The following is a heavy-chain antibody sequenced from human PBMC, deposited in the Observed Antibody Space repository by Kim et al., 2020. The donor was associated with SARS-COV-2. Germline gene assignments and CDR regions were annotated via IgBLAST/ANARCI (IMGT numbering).Heavy chain of an antibody. D-gene: IGHD2-8*02. V-gene: IGHV1-3*01. CDR2: INAGTGNT. CDR3: ARDLFHTGFDY. Sequence: ASVKVSCKASGYIFTNFAIQWVRHAPGQRLEWMGWINAGTGNTKFSQQFQGRVTFTRDTSANTAYMELSSLGSEDTAVYYCARDLFHTGFDYWGQGTLVAVSS. J-gene: IGHJ4*02. CDR1: GYIFTNFA.